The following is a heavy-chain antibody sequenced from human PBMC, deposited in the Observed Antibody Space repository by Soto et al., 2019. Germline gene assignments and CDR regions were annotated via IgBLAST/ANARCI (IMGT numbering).Heavy chain of an antibody. CDR3: ARVSYYDSSGYYPLDY. V-gene: IGHV1-3*01. J-gene: IGHJ4*02. CDR1: GYTFTSYA. D-gene: IGHD3-22*01. Sequence: ASVKFSCKASGYTFTSYAMHWVRQAPGQRLEWMGWINAGNGNTKYSQKFQGRVTITRDTSASTAYMELSSLSSEDTAVYYCARVSYYDSSGYYPLDYWGQGTLVTVSS. CDR2: INAGNGNT.